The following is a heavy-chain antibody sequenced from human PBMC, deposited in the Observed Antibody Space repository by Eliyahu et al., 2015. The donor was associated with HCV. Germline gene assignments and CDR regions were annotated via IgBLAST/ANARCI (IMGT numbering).Heavy chain of an antibody. V-gene: IGHV3-23*03. CDR2: IYSGGEXT. CDR3: AKAFSCSGGTCYSHYYYGMDV. CDR1: GFTFRSYA. D-gene: IGHD2-15*01. J-gene: IGHJ6*02. Sequence: QLLESGGGLVQPGGSLRVSCGASGFTFRSYAMPWVRPAPGRGLGWVXXIYSGGEXTYYAPXVKGRFTIXRDDSKNTLHLQMNXLRADDTAIYYCAKAFSCSGGTCYSHYYYGMDVWGQGTTVTVSS.